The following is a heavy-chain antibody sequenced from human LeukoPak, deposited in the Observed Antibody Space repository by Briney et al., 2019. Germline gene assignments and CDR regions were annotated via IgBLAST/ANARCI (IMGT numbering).Heavy chain of an antibody. CDR1: GLSVSSTF. Sequence: GGSLRLSCAASGLSVSSTFMSWVRQTPGKGLEWVSSVFGGGGTRYADSVMGRFTISRDNSKSTLYLQMNSLRAEDTAVYYCARTYTNNAGYYLYWGQGTLVTASS. CDR2: VFGGGGT. V-gene: IGHV3-53*01. J-gene: IGHJ4*02. CDR3: ARTYTNNAGYYLY. D-gene: IGHD3-22*01.